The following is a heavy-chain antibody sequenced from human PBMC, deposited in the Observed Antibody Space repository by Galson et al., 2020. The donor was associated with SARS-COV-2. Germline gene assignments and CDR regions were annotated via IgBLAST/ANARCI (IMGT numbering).Heavy chain of an antibody. D-gene: IGHD3-22*01. CDR3: ASPAYYYDSSGYLNYGMDV. CDR2: IYYSGST. J-gene: IGHJ6*02. Sequence: SETLSLTCTVPGGSISSSSYYWGWIRQPPGKGLEWIGSIYYSGSTYYNPSLKNRVTQSVDTSKNQSSLKLSSVTAADTAVYYCASPAYYYDSSGYLNYGMDVWGQGTTVTVSS. V-gene: IGHV4-39*07. CDR1: GGSISSSSYY.